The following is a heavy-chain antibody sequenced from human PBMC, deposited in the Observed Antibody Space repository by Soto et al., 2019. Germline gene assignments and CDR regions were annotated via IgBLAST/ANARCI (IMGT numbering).Heavy chain of an antibody. CDR2: VYRGTS. D-gene: IGHD3-22*01. J-gene: IGHJ4*02. Sequence: SETLSLTCSVSGDSISSYSWSWIRQPAGKGLEWLGRVYRGTSNYNPSLKSRLIMSLDTSKNQFSLNLRSVTAADTAVYYCARESLKETITMTVVIDHWGQGTQVTVSS. CDR1: GDSISSYS. CDR3: ARESLKETITMTVVIDH. V-gene: IGHV4-4*07.